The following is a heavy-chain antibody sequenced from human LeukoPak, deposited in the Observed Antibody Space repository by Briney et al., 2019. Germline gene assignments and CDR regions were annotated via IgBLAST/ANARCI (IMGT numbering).Heavy chain of an antibody. D-gene: IGHD3-22*01. CDR2: IYTRGST. J-gene: IGHJ3*02. CDR1: GGSISSFY. Sequence: SETLSLTCSVSGGSISSFYCNWIRQPAGKGLEWLGRIYTRGSTIYNPSLKSRVTISVDKSKNQFSLTLSSVTAADTAVYYCAREGYYDRSNPSDAFDICGQGTMVTVSS. V-gene: IGHV4-4*07. CDR3: AREGYYDRSNPSDAFDI.